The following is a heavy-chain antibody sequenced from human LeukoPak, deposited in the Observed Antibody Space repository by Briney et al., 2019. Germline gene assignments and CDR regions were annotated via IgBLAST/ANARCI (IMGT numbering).Heavy chain of an antibody. Sequence: GGSLRLSCAASGFTFSSYAMHWVRQAPGKGLEWVAVIWYDGSNKYYADSVKGRFTISRDNSKNTLYLQMNSLRAEDTAVYYCAREEYYYDSSGYYYFDYWGQGTLVTVSS. J-gene: IGHJ4*02. CDR1: GFTFSSYA. V-gene: IGHV3-33*08. D-gene: IGHD3-22*01. CDR2: IWYDGSNK. CDR3: AREEYYYDSSGYYYFDY.